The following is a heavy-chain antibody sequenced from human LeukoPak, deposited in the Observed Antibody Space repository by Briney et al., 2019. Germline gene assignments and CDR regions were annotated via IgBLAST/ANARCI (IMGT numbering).Heavy chain of an antibody. D-gene: IGHD6-13*01. J-gene: IGHJ6*03. CDR1: GFTFSDYY. CDR2: ISSSGSTI. V-gene: IGHV3-11*01. CDR3: ARGCSSSWYCYYYMDV. Sequence: GGSLRLSCAAPGFTFSDYYMSWIRQAPGKGLEWVSYISSSGSTIYYADSVKGRFTISRDNAKNSLYLQMNSLRAEDTAVYYCARGCSSSWYCYYYMDVWGKGTTVTVSS.